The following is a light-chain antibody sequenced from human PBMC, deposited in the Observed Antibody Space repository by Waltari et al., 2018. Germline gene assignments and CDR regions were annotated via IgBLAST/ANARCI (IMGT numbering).Light chain of an antibody. V-gene: IGKV4-1*01. Sequence: DIVLTQSPDSLAVSLGERATITCQSSQSVLCSPTKKNYLAWYQQKPGQPPKLLIYWASTRESGVPDRFSGSGSGADFTLTISSLQAEDVAVYYCQQYYSTPPITFGQGTRLEIK. CDR3: QQYYSTPPIT. J-gene: IGKJ5*01. CDR1: QSVLCSPTKKNY. CDR2: WAS.